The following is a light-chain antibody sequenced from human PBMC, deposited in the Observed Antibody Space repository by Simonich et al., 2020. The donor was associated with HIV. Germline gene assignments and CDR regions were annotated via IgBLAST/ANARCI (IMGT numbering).Light chain of an antibody. Sequence: EIVLTQSPGTLSLSPGERATLSCRASQSVSSYLAWYQKKPGQAPRLLIYGASTRATGIPARFSGSGSGTEFTLTISSLEPEDFAVYFCQQYGSSPLTFGGGTKVEIK. V-gene: IGKV3-20*01. CDR3: QQYGSSPLT. CDR2: GAS. CDR1: QSVSSY. J-gene: IGKJ4*01.